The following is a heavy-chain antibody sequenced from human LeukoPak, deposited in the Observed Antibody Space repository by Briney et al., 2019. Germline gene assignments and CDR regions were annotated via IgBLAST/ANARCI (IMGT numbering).Heavy chain of an antibody. Sequence: GGSLRLSCAASGFTFNTYGINWVRQAPGKGLEWVAVIWYDGSKKYYIDSVKGRFTISRDDSTNTVYLQMNSLRAEDTAVYYCAREGAYGDNWFDPWGQGTLVTVSS. CDR3: AREGAYGDNWFDP. CDR1: GFTFNTYG. J-gene: IGHJ5*02. V-gene: IGHV3-33*01. D-gene: IGHD4-17*01. CDR2: IWYDGSKK.